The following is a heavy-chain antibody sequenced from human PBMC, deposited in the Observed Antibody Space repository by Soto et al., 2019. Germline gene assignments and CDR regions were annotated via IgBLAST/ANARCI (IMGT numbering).Heavy chain of an antibody. J-gene: IGHJ4*02. CDR3: ARHNHGFDY. CDR1: GYSFTSNW. V-gene: IGHV5-51*01. Sequence: TDSRRVSGYSFTSNWISRVRQMPGKXLXWXXXIXSXXXDXXXXPSFQGQVTSSVDKSINTAYLQWRSLKASDTAMYYCARHNHGFDYWGQGTLVTVSS. CDR2: IXSXXXDX.